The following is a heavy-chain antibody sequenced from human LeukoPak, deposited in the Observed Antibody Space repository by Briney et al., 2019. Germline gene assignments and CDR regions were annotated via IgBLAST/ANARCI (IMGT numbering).Heavy chain of an antibody. CDR1: DGSISSYY. J-gene: IGHJ6*02. CDR2: IYYNGNT. CDR3: ARGRSNYCGMDV. D-gene: IGHD1-26*01. Sequence: SETLSLTCSVSDGSISSYYWNWIRRPPGKGLEWIGYIYYNGNTNYSPSLKSRVTMSVDTSKNLFSLKVSSVAAADTAVYYCARGRSNYCGMDVWGQGTTVTVSS. V-gene: IGHV4-59*01.